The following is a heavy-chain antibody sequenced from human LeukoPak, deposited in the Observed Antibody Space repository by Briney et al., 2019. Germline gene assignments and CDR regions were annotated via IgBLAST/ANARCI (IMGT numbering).Heavy chain of an antibody. CDR3: ARQSERWELLIRD. CDR1: GYTFTGYG. Sequence: GASVKVSCKASGYTFTGYGISWVRQAPGQGLEWMGWISAYNGNTNYAQKLQGRVTMTTDTSTSTAYMELRSLRSDDTAVDYCARQSERWELLIRDWGQGTLVTVSS. D-gene: IGHD1-26*01. V-gene: IGHV1-18*01. CDR2: ISAYNGNT. J-gene: IGHJ4*02.